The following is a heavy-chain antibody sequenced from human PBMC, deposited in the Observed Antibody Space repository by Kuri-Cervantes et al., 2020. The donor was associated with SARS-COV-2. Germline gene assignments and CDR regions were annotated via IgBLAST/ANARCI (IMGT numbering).Heavy chain of an antibody. CDR3: ARITSRRGIDY. V-gene: IGHV4-59*12. CDR1: GGSISSYY. Sequence: SETLSLTCTVSGGSISSYYWSWIRQPPGKGLEWIGYIYYSGSTNYIPSLKSRVTISVDTSKNQFSLKLSSVTAADTAVYYCARITSRRGIDYWGQGTLVTVSS. CDR2: IYYSGST. D-gene: IGHD3-16*01. J-gene: IGHJ4*02.